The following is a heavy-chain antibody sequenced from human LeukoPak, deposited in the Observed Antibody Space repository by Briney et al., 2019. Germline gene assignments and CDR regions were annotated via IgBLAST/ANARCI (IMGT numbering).Heavy chain of an antibody. V-gene: IGHV3-23*01. Sequence: GGSLRLSCAASGFTFSSHSMNWVRQAPGKGLEWVSTISGGGGSTYYADSVKGRFTISRDNSKNTLYLQVNSLRAEDTAVYYCAKGGKWDVTPFDYWGQGTLVTVSS. CDR1: GFTFSSHS. CDR3: AKGGKWDVTPFDY. J-gene: IGHJ4*02. CDR2: ISGGGGST. D-gene: IGHD1-26*01.